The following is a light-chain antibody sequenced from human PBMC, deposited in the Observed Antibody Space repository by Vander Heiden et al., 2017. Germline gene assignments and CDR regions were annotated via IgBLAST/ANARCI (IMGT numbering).Light chain of an antibody. V-gene: IGLV3-1*01. CDR3: QAWVSSTV. Sequence: SYELTQPPSVSVSPGQTPSIPCCGDKLGEKYACWYQQKPGQSPVLVIYQDNKRPSGIPERFAGSNSGNTATLTISGTQAMDEADYYCQAWVSSTVFGGGTKLTVL. CDR1: KLGEKY. J-gene: IGLJ3*02. CDR2: QDN.